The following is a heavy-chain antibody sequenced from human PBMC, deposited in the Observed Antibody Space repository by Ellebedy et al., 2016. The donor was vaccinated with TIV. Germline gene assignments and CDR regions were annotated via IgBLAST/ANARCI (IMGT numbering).Heavy chain of an antibody. CDR2: ISGSGVGR. CDR3: AKESGSGSYGPAEFDY. V-gene: IGHV3-23*01. Sequence: PGGSLRLSCAASGFTFSNYAMSWVRQAPGKGLEWVSAISGSGVGRYYADSVKGRFTISRDNSKDTLYLQMNSLRAEDTAVYYCAKESGSGSYGPAEFDYWGQGTLVTVSS. J-gene: IGHJ4*02. CDR1: GFTFSNYA. D-gene: IGHD6-19*01.